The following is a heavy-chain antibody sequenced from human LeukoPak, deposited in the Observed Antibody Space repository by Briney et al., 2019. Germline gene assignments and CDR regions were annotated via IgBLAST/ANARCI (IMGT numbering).Heavy chain of an antibody. V-gene: IGHV3-30*04. J-gene: IGHJ4*02. CDR1: GFTFSSYA. Sequence: GRSLRLSCAASGFTFSSYAMHWVRQAPGKGLEWVAVISYDGSNKYYADSVKGRFTISRDHSKNTLYLQMNSLRAEDTAVYYCARDPPMVTEYYFDYWGPGTLVTASS. CDR2: ISYDGSNK. D-gene: IGHD4-23*01. CDR3: ARDPPMVTEYYFDY.